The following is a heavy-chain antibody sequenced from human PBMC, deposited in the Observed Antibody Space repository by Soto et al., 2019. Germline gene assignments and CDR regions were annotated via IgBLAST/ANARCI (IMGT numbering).Heavy chain of an antibody. V-gene: IGHV1-3*04. J-gene: IGHJ3*02. CDR2: INTDNDNT. D-gene: IGHD4-17*01. Sequence: ASVKVSCKASGYTFTSYTIHWVRQAPGHRLEWMGWINTDNDNTEYSQKFQGRVTITADKSTSTAYMELSSLRSEDTAVYYCAGATTDDAFDIWGQGTMVTVSS. CDR3: AGATTDDAFDI. CDR1: GYTFTSYT.